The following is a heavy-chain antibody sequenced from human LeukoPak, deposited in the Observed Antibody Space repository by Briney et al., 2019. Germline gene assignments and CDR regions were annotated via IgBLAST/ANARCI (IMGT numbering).Heavy chain of an antibody. D-gene: IGHD6-13*01. CDR3: ARDPIAGDYYYYVDV. V-gene: IGHV1-2*02. J-gene: IGHJ6*03. CDR1: GYTFTGYY. Sequence: GASVKVSCKASGYTFTGYYMHWVRQAPGQGLEWMGWINPNSGGTNYAQKFQGRVTMTRDTSISTAYMELSRLRSDDTAVYYCARDPIAGDYYYYVDVWGKGTTVTVSS. CDR2: INPNSGGT.